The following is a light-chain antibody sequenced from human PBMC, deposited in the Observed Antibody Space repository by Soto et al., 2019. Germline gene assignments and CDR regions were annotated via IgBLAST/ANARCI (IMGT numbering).Light chain of an antibody. Sequence: DFQMTQSPSTLSAFVGDRVTITCRASENISNLLAWYQQKPGKAPKLLIFDASSLESGVPSRFSGSGYGTEFTLTISSLQPDHCATYHCQQYNAYPWTFGQGTKVDIK. CDR1: ENISNL. V-gene: IGKV1-5*01. CDR3: QQYNAYPWT. CDR2: DAS. J-gene: IGKJ1*01.